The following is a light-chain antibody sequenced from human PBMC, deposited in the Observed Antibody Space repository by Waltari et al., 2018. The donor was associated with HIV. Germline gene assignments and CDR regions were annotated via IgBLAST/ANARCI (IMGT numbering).Light chain of an antibody. V-gene: IGKV1-33*01. CDR2: DTS. Sequence: DIQMTQSPSSLSASVGDRVTITCQASQDISNYLNWYQQKPGEAPQLLIYDTSNLQTGVPSRFSGSGSGTDFTFSISALQPEDIATYYCQQYDNLPRTFGQGTKVQIK. J-gene: IGKJ1*01. CDR3: QQYDNLPRT. CDR1: QDISNY.